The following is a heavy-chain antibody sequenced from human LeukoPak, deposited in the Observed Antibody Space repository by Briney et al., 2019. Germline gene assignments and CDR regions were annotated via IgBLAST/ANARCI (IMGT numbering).Heavy chain of an antibody. Sequence: SETLSLTCAVSGGSLSSSNWWSWVRQPPGKGLEWIGEIYHSGSTNYNPSLKSRVTISVDKSKNQFSLKLSSVTAADTAVYYCASLIYGILTGRVYYFDYWGQGTLVTVSS. J-gene: IGHJ4*02. CDR2: IYHSGST. D-gene: IGHD3-9*01. CDR3: ASLIYGILTGRVYYFDY. CDR1: GGSLSSSNW. V-gene: IGHV4-4*02.